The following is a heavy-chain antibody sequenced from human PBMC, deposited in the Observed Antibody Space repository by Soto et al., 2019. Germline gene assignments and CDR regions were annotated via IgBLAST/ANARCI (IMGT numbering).Heavy chain of an antibody. D-gene: IGHD4-17*01. J-gene: IGHJ5*02. V-gene: IGHV1-3*01. Sequence: QVQLLQSGAEVKKPGASVKVSCKTSGYNFTTYSVRWLRQAPGQSLEWVAWINPGNENTKYSQKLQGRVTITRDTSAITVNMELTSLKFEDTAVYYCARDGGLTVTAHAVGWFHPWGQGTLVIVSS. CDR2: INPGNENT. CDR1: GYNFTTYS. CDR3: ARDGGLTVTAHAVGWFHP.